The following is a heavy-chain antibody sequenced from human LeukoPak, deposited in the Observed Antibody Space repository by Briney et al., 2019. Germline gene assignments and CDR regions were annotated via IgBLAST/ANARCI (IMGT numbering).Heavy chain of an antibody. CDR3: ARGTYRYSGYDDAFDI. V-gene: IGHV3-21*01. D-gene: IGHD5-12*01. CDR1: GFTFSSYS. CDR2: ISSSSSYI. Sequence: GGSLRLSCAASGFTFSSYSMNWVRQAPGKGLEWVSSISSSSSYIYYADSVKGRFTISRDNAKNSLYLQMNSLRAEDTAVYYCARGTYRYSGYDDAFDIWGQGTMVAVSS. J-gene: IGHJ3*02.